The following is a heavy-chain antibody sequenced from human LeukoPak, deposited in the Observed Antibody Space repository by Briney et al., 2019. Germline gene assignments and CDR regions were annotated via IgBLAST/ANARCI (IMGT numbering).Heavy chain of an antibody. CDR3: ASPLGPTYSNYEDYYYYYMDV. CDR2: IIPILGIA. Sequence: SVKVSCKASGGTFSSYAISWVRQAPGQGLEWMGRIIPILGIANYAQKFQGRVTITADESTSTAYMELSSLRSEDTAVYYCASPLGPTYSNYEDYYYYYMDVWGKGTTVTVSS. J-gene: IGHJ6*03. CDR1: GGTFSSYA. V-gene: IGHV1-69*04. D-gene: IGHD4-11*01.